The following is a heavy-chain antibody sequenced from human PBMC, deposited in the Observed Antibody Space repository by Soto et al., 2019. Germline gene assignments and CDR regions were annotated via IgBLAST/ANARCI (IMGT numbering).Heavy chain of an antibody. CDR2: IDPNGGIT. J-gene: IGHJ3*02. D-gene: IGHD2-15*01. V-gene: IGHV1-46*01. CDR1: GYTFTDYY. Sequence: QVQLVQSGAEVKKPGASVKVSCKASGYTFTDYYMHWVRQAPGQGLEWMGIIDPNGGITSYAQKFQGRVTLSRDTSTSTVYVELTSLRSEDTAIYYCARSRGRTTSDAFDIWGQGTMVTVSS. CDR3: ARSRGRTTSDAFDI.